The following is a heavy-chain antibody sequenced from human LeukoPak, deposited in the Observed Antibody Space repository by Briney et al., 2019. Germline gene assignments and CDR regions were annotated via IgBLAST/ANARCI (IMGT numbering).Heavy chain of an antibody. CDR3: ARVSGYYYYMDV. CDR2: IYYSGST. Sequence: SETLSLTCTVSGGSVSSSAYYWGWIRQPPEKGLEWIGNIYYSGSTYYNPSLKSRVTISIDTSKNQFSLKLSSVTAADTAVYYCARVSGYYYYMDVWGKGTTVTISS. J-gene: IGHJ6*03. CDR1: GGSVSSSAYY. V-gene: IGHV4-39*07. D-gene: IGHD3-10*01.